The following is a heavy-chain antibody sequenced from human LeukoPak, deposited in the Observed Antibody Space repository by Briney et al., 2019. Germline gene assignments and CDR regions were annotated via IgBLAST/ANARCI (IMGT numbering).Heavy chain of an antibody. Sequence: SETLSLTCAVSGGSISSSNWWSWVRQPPGKGLEWIGEIYHSGSTNYNPSLKSRVTISIDTSKNQFSLKLTSVTAADTAVYYCASQSSPRFWGQGTLVTVSS. D-gene: IGHD6-13*01. CDR2: IYHSGST. CDR1: GGSISSSNW. CDR3: ASQSSPRF. V-gene: IGHV4-4*02. J-gene: IGHJ1*01.